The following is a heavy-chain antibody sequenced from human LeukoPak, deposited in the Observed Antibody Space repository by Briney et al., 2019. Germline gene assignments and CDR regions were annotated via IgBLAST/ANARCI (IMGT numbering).Heavy chain of an antibody. J-gene: IGHJ5*02. CDR1: GYTFTGYY. CDR2: INPNSGGT. Sequence: ASVKVSCKASGYTFTGYYMHWVRQAPGQGLEWMGWINPNSGGTNYAQKFQGGVTMTRDTSISTAYMELSRLRSDDTAVYYCARDKVYGSGSYSRHYNWFDPWGQGTLVTVSS. V-gene: IGHV1-2*02. CDR3: ARDKVYGSGSYSRHYNWFDP. D-gene: IGHD3-10*01.